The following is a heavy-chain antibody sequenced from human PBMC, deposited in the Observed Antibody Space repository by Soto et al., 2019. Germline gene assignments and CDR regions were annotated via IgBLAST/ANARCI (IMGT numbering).Heavy chain of an antibody. J-gene: IGHJ4*02. CDR2: LTRSGTT. V-gene: IGHV3-23*01. Sequence: GGSLRLSCAASGFTFSSYAMGWVRQAPGKGLEWVSTLTRSGTTPYAESVRGRFTISRDNSKNTLYLQMDDLRAEDTAVYYCVREFAPGSPNYDYWGLETLVTVSS. CDR3: VREFAPGSPNYDY. CDR1: GFTFSSYA. D-gene: IGHD3-10*01.